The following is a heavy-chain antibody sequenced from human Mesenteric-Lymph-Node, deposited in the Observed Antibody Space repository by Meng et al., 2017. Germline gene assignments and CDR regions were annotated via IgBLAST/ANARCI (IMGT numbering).Heavy chain of an antibody. Sequence: QVQLQQWGAGMLKSSETLSLTYAVYGGSFSGYYWSWIRQPPGKGLEWIGEINHSGSTNYTPSLKSRVTISVDTSKNQFSLKLSSVTAADTAVYYCARGNTIVPAAMGDYWGQGTLVTVSS. J-gene: IGHJ4*02. D-gene: IGHD2-2*01. CDR3: ARGNTIVPAAMGDY. CDR1: GGSFSGYY. V-gene: IGHV4-34*01. CDR2: INHSGST.